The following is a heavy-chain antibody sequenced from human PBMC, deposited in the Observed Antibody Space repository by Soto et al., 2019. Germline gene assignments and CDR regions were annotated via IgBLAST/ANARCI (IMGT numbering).Heavy chain of an antibody. CDR3: ARSPRSPDILTGFFWFDP. CDR2: INPNSGGT. Sequence: GASVKVSCKASGYTFTGYYMHWVRQAPGQGLEWMGWINPNSGGTNYAQKFQGRVTMTRDTSISTAYMELSRLRSDDTAVYYCARSPRSPDILTGFFWFDPWGQGTLVTAPQ. D-gene: IGHD3-9*01. V-gene: IGHV1-2*02. CDR1: GYTFTGYY. J-gene: IGHJ5*02.